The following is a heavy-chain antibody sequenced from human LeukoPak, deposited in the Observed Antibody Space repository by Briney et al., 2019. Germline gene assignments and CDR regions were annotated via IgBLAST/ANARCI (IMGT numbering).Heavy chain of an antibody. CDR3: ARVRARSYCSSTSCYGF. CDR2: IKQDGSEK. J-gene: IGHJ4*02. V-gene: IGHV3-7*01. Sequence: PGGSLRLSCAPSGFTFSSYWMSWVRQAPGKGLEWVANIKQDGSEKYYVDSVKGRFTISRDNAKNSLYLQMNSLRAEDTAVYYCARVRARSYCSSTSCYGFWGQGTLVTVSS. CDR1: GFTFSSYW. D-gene: IGHD2-2*01.